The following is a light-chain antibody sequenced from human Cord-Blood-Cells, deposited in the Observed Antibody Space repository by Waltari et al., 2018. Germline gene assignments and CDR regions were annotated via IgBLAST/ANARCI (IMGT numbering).Light chain of an antibody. CDR2: RNN. CDR3: AAWDDSLSGWV. V-gene: IGLV1-47*01. J-gene: IGLJ3*02. Sequence: QSVLTQPPSASGTPGQRVTISCSGSSSNIGSNYVYWYQQLPGTAPKLLISRNNQRPSGVPDRFSGSKSGTSASLAISGLRSEDEADYYCAAWDDSLSGWVLGGGTKLTVL. CDR1: SSNIGSNY.